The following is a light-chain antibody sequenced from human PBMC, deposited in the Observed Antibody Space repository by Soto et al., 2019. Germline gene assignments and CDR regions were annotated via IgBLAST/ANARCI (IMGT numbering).Light chain of an antibody. CDR1: QSVSSSL. CDR3: QQYGTSPRT. CDR2: SAS. Sequence: EIVLTQSPGTLSLSPRERATLSCRASQSVSSSLLAWYQQKLGQTPRLLIYSASSRATGIPDRFSGSGSGTDFTLTISRLEPEDFAVYYCQQYGTSPRTFGQGTKVEIK. V-gene: IGKV3-20*01. J-gene: IGKJ1*01.